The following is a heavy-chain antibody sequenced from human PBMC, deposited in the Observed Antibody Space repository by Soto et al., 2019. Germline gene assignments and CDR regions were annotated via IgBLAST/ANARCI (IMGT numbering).Heavy chain of an antibody. V-gene: IGHV3-30*03. CDR3: ARDGLRCSKRPSEFDL. CDR1: GFSFNVYG. J-gene: IGHJ2*01. Sequence: QVQLVESGGGVVQPGRSLRLSCAASGFSFNVYGMHWVRQAPGKGPEWVAVISYDGSQRYYGGSVKDRFTISRDNNKNTLYVQINSRRVDDTAVYYCARDGLRCSKRPSEFDLWGGGTLVTVSS. CDR2: ISYDGSQR. D-gene: IGHD5-12*01.